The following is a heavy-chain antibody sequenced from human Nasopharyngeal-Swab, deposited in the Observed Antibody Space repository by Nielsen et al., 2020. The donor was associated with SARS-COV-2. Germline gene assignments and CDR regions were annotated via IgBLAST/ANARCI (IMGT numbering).Heavy chain of an antibody. CDR2: AGGNDGST. Sequence: GESLKISCAASGFGFSAFATSWVRQAPGKGLEWVSAAGGNDGSTFYADSVRGRFTISRGNSKNTLYLQMNSLRAEDTALYYCAKKYGTRGWYVGLDYWGQGTQVTVSS. J-gene: IGHJ4*02. CDR1: GFGFSAFA. CDR3: AKKYGTRGWYVGLDY. V-gene: IGHV3-23*01. D-gene: IGHD6-19*01.